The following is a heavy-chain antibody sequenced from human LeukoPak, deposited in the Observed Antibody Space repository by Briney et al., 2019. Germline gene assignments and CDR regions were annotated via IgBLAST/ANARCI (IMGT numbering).Heavy chain of an antibody. Sequence: LRLSXAASGFTFSSYGMSWVRQAPGKGLEWVSVISGSGGNTYYADSVKGRFTISRDNSKNTLYLQMSSLRAEDTAVYYCAKDGDPTGTTSHIDYWGQGTLVTVSS. J-gene: IGHJ4*02. CDR2: ISGSGGNT. CDR1: GFTFSSYG. D-gene: IGHD1-7*01. V-gene: IGHV3-23*01. CDR3: AKDGDPTGTTSHIDY.